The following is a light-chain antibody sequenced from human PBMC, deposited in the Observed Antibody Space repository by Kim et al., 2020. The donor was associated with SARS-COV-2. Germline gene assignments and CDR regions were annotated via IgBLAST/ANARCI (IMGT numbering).Light chain of an antibody. J-gene: IGKJ1*01. CDR3: QQRYSWPRT. CDR2: DAS. V-gene: IGKV3-11*01. CDR1: QSVSTF. Sequence: LSPGERATLSCRAGQSVSTFVAWYQQRLGQAPRLLIYDASNRAAGVPARFSASGSGTDFTLTISSLEPDDFAIYYCQQRYSWPRTFGQGTKVDIK.